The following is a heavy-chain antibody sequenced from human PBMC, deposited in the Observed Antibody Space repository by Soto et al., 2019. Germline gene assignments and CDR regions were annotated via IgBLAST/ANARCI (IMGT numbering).Heavy chain of an antibody. Sequence: SLRLSCAASGFTFRSFTMNWVRQAPGKGLEWVSTISSNSAYIYYTDALRGRFTISRDNAKNSLHLQMNSLRAEDTAVYYCTRDASRDSSARGWFDPWGPGTLVTVSS. CDR1: GFTFRSFT. CDR2: ISSNSAYI. CDR3: TRDASRDSSARGWFDP. V-gene: IGHV3-21*01. J-gene: IGHJ5*02. D-gene: IGHD6-13*01.